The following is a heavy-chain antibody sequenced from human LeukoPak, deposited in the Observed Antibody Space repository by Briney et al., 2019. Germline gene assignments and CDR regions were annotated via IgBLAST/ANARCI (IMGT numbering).Heavy chain of an antibody. CDR2: ISWNSGSI. D-gene: IGHD4-17*01. J-gene: IGHJ4*02. Sequence: SGGSLRLSCAASGFTFDDYAMHWVRQAPGKGLEWVSGISWNSGSIGYADSVKGRFTISRDNAKNSLYLQMNSLRAEDTAVYYCARDYGDYEWGSYFDYWGQGTLVTVSS. CDR3: ARDYGDYEWGSYFDY. V-gene: IGHV3-9*01. CDR1: GFTFDDYA.